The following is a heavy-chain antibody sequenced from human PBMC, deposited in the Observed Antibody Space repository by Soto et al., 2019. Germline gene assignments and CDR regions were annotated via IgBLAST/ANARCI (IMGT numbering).Heavy chain of an antibody. Sequence: ASVKVSCKASGYTFTSYAMHWVRQAPGQRLEWMGWINAGNGNTKYAQKFQGRVTITADESTSTAYMELSSLRSEDTAVYYCATSSGSYEYYYYGMDVWGQGTTVTVSS. CDR1: GYTFTSYA. CDR3: ATSSGSYEYYYYGMDV. V-gene: IGHV1-3*01. D-gene: IGHD1-26*01. J-gene: IGHJ6*02. CDR2: INAGNGNT.